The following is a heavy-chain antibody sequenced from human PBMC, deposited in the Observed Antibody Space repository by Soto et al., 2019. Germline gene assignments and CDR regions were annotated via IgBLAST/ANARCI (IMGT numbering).Heavy chain of an antibody. CDR2: ISYDGSNK. CDR1: GFTFSSYG. CDR3: EKDLLSMVRGVSWFDT. D-gene: IGHD3-10*01. J-gene: IGHJ5*02. Sequence: GGSLRLSCAASGFTFSSYGMHWVRQAPGKGLEWVAVISYDGSNKYYADSVKGRFTISRDNSKNTLYLQMNSLRAEDTAVYYCEKDLLSMVRGVSWFDTWGQGTLVTVPS. V-gene: IGHV3-30*18.